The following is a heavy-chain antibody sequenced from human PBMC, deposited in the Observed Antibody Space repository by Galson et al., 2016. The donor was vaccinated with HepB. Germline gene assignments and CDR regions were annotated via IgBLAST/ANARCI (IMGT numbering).Heavy chain of an antibody. J-gene: IGHJ4*02. CDR2: DSMDGRRK. V-gene: IGHV3-30*03. Sequence: SLRLSCAASGFASRNYGMHWVRQAPGKGLEWVAADSMDGRRKWYAQSVEGRFTISRDNFNNILFLQMGRLRTDDTAVYFCARRTEYCPPVVCSVDYWGQGTLVSVSS. CDR1: GFASRNYG. D-gene: IGHD3-10*02. CDR3: ARRTEYCPPVVCSVDY.